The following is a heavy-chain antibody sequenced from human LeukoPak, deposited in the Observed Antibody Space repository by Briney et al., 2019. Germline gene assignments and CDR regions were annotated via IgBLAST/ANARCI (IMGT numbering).Heavy chain of an antibody. J-gene: IGHJ5*02. CDR1: GFTFSSYE. CDR2: ISSRGSTI. CDR3: AREENHYGSGSYPNWFDP. Sequence: PGGSLRLSCAASGFTFSSYEMNWVRQAPGKGLEWVSYISSRGSTIYYADSVKGRFTISRDNAKNSLYLQMNSLRAEDTAVYYCAREENHYGSGSYPNWFDPWGQGTLVTVSS. V-gene: IGHV3-48*03. D-gene: IGHD3-10*01.